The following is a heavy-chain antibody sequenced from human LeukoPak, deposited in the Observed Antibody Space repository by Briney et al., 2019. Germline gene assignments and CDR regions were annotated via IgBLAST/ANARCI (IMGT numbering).Heavy chain of an antibody. Sequence: GGSLRLSCAASGFTVSSNYMSWVRQAPGKGLEWVSVIYSGGSTYYADSVKGRFTISRDNSKNTLYLQMNSLRAEDTAVYYCARGPGYDFWSGYYAPPTDFDYWGQGTLVTVSS. D-gene: IGHD3-3*01. CDR2: IYSGGST. J-gene: IGHJ4*02. CDR3: ARGPGYDFWSGYYAPPTDFDY. V-gene: IGHV3-66*01. CDR1: GFTVSSNY.